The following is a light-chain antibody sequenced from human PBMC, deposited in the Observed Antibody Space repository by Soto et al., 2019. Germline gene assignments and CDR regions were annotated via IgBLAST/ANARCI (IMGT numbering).Light chain of an antibody. J-gene: IGKJ3*01. Sequence: EIVLTQSPATLSVSPGERATLSCRARQSVRNNLAWYQQKPGQAPRLLIYDTSTRATGIPVRFSGSGSGTEFTLTISSLQSEDFAVYYCQQYSEWPLFGPGTKVDIK. CDR1: QSVRNN. V-gene: IGKV3-15*01. CDR3: QQYSEWPL. CDR2: DTS.